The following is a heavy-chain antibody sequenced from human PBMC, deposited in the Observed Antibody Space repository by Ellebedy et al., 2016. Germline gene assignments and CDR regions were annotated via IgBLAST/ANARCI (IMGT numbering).Heavy chain of an antibody. Sequence: SETLSLTCTISGGSISTYYWNWIRQPPGKGLEWIGYIFYSGSTNYNPSLKSRVTISLDTSKTQFSLKLTSVTAADTAVYYCARAFSDSSGLTLNFDNWGQGTLVTV. CDR2: IFYSGST. CDR1: GGSISTYY. CDR3: ARAFSDSSGLTLNFDN. V-gene: IGHV4-59*01. D-gene: IGHD3-22*01. J-gene: IGHJ4*02.